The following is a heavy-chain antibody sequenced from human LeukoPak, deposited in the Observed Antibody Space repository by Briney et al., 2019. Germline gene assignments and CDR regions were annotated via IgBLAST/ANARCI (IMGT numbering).Heavy chain of an antibody. CDR2: ISYDGSNK. CDR3: AKDPSRPRYGSGSYYPY. CDR1: GFTFSSYG. J-gene: IGHJ4*02. D-gene: IGHD3-10*01. Sequence: GGSLRLSCAASGFTFSSYGMHWVRQAPGKGLEWVAVISYDGSNKYYADSVKGRFTISRDNSKNTLYLQMNSLRAEDTAVYYCAKDPSRPRYGSGSYYPYWGQGTLVTVSS. V-gene: IGHV3-30*18.